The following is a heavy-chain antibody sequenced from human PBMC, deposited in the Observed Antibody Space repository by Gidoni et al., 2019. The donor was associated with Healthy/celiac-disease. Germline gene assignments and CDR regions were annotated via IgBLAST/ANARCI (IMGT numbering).Heavy chain of an antibody. D-gene: IGHD2-21*02. CDR3: ARESRMVTAITYYYYGMDV. V-gene: IGHV3-48*03. CDR1: GFTFSSYE. Sequence: EVQLVESGGGLVQPGGSLRLSCAASGFTFSSYEMNWVRQAPGKGLEWVSYISSSGSTIYYADSVKGRFTISRDNAKNSLYLQMNSLRAEDTAVYYCARESRMVTAITYYYYGMDVWGQGTTVTVSS. J-gene: IGHJ6*02. CDR2: ISSSGSTI.